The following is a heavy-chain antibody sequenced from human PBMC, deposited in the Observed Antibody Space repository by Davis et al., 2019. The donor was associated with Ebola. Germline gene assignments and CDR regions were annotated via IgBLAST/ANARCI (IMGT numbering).Heavy chain of an antibody. Sequence: GESLKISCAASGFTFSSYSMNWVRQASGKGLEWVSYISSSSSTIYYADSVKGRFTISRDNAKNSLYLQMNSLRDEDTAVYYCARDREPYDYVWWSYHWGQGTLVTVSS. J-gene: IGHJ4*02. CDR1: GFTFSSYS. D-gene: IGHD3-16*02. CDR2: ISSSSSTI. V-gene: IGHV3-48*02. CDR3: ARDREPYDYVWWSYH.